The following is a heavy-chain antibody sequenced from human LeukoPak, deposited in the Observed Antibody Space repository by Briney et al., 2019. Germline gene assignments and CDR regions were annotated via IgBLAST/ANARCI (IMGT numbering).Heavy chain of an antibody. J-gene: IGHJ6*02. D-gene: IGHD1-26*01. V-gene: IGHV3-66*01. Sequence: PGGSLRLSCAASGFTVSSNYMSWVRQAPGKGLEWVSVIYSGGSTYYADSVKGRFTISRDNSKNTLYLQMNSLRAEDTAVYYCASPSYPDYYYGMDVWGQGTTVTVSS. CDR2: IYSGGST. CDR1: GFTVSSNY. CDR3: ASPSYPDYYYGMDV.